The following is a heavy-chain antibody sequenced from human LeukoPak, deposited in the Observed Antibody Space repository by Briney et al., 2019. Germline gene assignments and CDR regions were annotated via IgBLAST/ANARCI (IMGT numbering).Heavy chain of an antibody. V-gene: IGHV3-21*01. CDR3: ARENGITGTTGWFDP. J-gene: IGHJ5*02. D-gene: IGHD1-20*01. Sequence: GGSLRLSCAASGFTVSSYSMNWVRQAPGKGLEWVSSISSSSSYIYYADSVKGRFTISRDNAKNSLYLQMNSLRAEDTAVYYCARENGITGTTGWFDPWGQGTLVTVSS. CDR2: ISSSSSYI. CDR1: GFTVSSYS.